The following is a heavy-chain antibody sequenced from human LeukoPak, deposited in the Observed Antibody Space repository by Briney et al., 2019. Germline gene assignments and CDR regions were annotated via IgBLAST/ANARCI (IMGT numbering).Heavy chain of an antibody. CDR1: GYSFTNYD. J-gene: IGHJ4*02. CDR3: ARVDLASGSYYNAPLDH. D-gene: IGHD3-10*01. V-gene: IGHV1-18*01. Sequence: ASVKVSCKTSGYSFTNYDISWVRQAPGQGLEWMGWISPYNGNTQSAQRIQDRVSMTTDTATSTAYLDLRSLKYDDTAVYFCARVDLASGSYYNAPLDHWGQGTLVTVAS. CDR2: ISPYNGNT.